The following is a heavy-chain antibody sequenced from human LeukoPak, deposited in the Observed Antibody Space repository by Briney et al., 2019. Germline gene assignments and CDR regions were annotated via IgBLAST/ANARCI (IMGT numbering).Heavy chain of an antibody. J-gene: IGHJ6*02. CDR2: IYPGDSDT. CDR3: ARSARRYCYYYGMDV. CDR1: GYSFTSYW. V-gene: IGHV5-51*01. Sequence: KVGEALKISCKGSGYSFTSYWIGWVRQMPGKGVEWRGIIYPGDSDTRYSPSLQGQVTISADKSISTAYLQWSSLKASDIAMCYCARSARRYCYYYGMDVWGQGTTVTVSS.